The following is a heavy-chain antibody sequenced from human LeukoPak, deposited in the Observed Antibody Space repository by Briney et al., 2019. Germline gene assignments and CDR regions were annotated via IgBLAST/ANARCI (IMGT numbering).Heavy chain of an antibody. CDR1: GGSISSSSYY. D-gene: IGHD1-26*01. CDR2: IYYSGST. CDR3: ARAEWEAVDY. V-gene: IGHV4-39*07. Sequence: SETLSLTCTVSGGSISSSSYYWGWIRQPPGKGLEWIGSIYYSGSTYYNPSLKSRVTISVDTSKNQFSLKLSSVTAADTAVYYCARAEWEAVDYWGQGTLVTVSS. J-gene: IGHJ4*02.